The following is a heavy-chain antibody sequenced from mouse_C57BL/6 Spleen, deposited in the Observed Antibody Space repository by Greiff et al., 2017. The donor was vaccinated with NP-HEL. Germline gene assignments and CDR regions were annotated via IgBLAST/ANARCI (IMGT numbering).Heavy chain of an antibody. Sequence: EVQGVESGGGLVKPGGSLKLSCAASGFTFSDYGMHWVRQAPEKGLEWVAYISSGSSTIYYADTVKGRFTLPRDTATNTLCLEMTSLRSEDTAMYYGARWGLSDYDYAMDYWGQGTSVTVSS. J-gene: IGHJ4*01. D-gene: IGHD3-3*01. CDR3: ARWGLSDYDYAMDY. CDR1: GFTFSDYG. V-gene: IGHV5-17*01. CDR2: ISSGSSTI.